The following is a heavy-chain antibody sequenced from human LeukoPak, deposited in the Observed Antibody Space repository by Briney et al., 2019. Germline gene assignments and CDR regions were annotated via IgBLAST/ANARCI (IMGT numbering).Heavy chain of an antibody. D-gene: IGHD3-10*01. CDR2: ISGSGGST. Sequence: GGSLRLSCAASGFTFSSYAMSWVRQAPGKGLEWVSAISGSGGSTYYADSVKGRLTISRDNSKNTLYLQMNSLRAEDTAVYYCAKTPTAETMVRGVIILGYFDYWGQGTLVTVSS. CDR1: GFTFSSYA. V-gene: IGHV3-23*01. J-gene: IGHJ4*02. CDR3: AKTPTAETMVRGVIILGYFDY.